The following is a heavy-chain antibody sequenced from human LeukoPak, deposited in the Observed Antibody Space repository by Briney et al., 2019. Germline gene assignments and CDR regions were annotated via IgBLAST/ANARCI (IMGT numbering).Heavy chain of an antibody. Sequence: SVKVSCKASGGTFSSYAISWVRQAPGQGLEWMGGIIPIFGTANYAQKFQGRVTITADVSTSTAYMELSSLRSEDTAVYYCARDYYDSSGYLPFDYWGQGTPVTVSS. CDR2: IIPIFGTA. D-gene: IGHD3-22*01. CDR1: GGTFSSYA. J-gene: IGHJ4*02. V-gene: IGHV1-69*13. CDR3: ARDYYDSSGYLPFDY.